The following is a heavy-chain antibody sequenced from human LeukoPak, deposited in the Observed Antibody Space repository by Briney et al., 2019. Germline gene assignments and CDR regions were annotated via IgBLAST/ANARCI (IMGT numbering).Heavy chain of an antibody. D-gene: IGHD5/OR15-5a*01. CDR3: ARETKDIYSPGWGLYDTYYYIDA. CDR1: GGSVTSYY. V-gene: IGHV4-4*07. J-gene: IGHJ6*03. CDR2: IYAGGST. Sequence: PSETLSLTCTVSGGSVTSYYLTWIRQPAGKGLEWIGRIYAGGSTSYNPSLKSRVTMSVDSSRNHFSLNLSSVTAADTAVYYCARETKDIYSPGWGLYDTYYYIDAWGTGTTVNVAS.